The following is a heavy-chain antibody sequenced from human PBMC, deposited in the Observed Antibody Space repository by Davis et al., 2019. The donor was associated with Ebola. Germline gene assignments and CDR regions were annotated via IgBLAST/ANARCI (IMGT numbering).Heavy chain of an antibody. V-gene: IGHV4-61*05. CDR2: IYNSGST. J-gene: IGHJ1*01. CDR1: GGSISSSSYY. CDR3: ARGKVGATSG. D-gene: IGHD1-26*01. Sequence: MPSETLSLTCTVSGGSISSSSYYWGWIRQPPGKGLEWIGYIYNSGSTNYNPSLKRRVTISADTSKNQFSLKLSSVAAADTAVYYCARGKVGATSGWGRGTLVTVSS.